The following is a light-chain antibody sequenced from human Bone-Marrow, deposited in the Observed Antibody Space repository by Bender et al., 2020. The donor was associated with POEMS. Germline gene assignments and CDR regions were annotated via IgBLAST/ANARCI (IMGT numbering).Light chain of an antibody. CDR3: QSYDSSLSGVVTGVL. Sequence: QSVLTQPPSASGTPGQSVIISCSGTDSNFGGNNVNWYQHLPGSAPRLVVYSNYQRPSGVPDRFSGSKSGTSASLAITGLQAEDEADYWCQSYDSSLSGVVTGVLFGGGTKLTVL. V-gene: IGLV1-44*01. J-gene: IGLJ2*01. CDR2: SNY. CDR1: DSNFGGNN.